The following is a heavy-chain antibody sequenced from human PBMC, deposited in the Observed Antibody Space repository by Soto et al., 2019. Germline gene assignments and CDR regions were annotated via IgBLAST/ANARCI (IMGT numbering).Heavy chain of an antibody. Sequence: PGGSLRLSCAASGFTFSSYGMHWVRQAPGKGLEWVAVIWYDGSNKYYADSVKGRFTISRDNSKNTLYLQMNSLRAEDTAVYYCARGDNWNYRYYYMDVWGKGTTVTVSS. J-gene: IGHJ6*03. D-gene: IGHD1-7*01. CDR1: GFTFSSYG. CDR2: IWYDGSNK. CDR3: ARGDNWNYRYYYMDV. V-gene: IGHV3-33*01.